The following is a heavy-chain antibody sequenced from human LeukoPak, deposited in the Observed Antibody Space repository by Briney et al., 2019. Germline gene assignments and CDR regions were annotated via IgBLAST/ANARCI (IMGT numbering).Heavy chain of an antibody. CDR1: GFSFSDYS. Sequence: GGSLILSCAASGFSFSDYSINWVRQAPGKGLEWVSSISPSRSYIHYADSVKGRFTVSRDNAKNSLYLQMNSLRAEDTAVYYCARGRGCSSMSCYPDYWGQGTLVTVSS. J-gene: IGHJ4*02. D-gene: IGHD2-2*01. CDR2: ISPSRSYI. V-gene: IGHV3-21*01. CDR3: ARGRGCSSMSCYPDY.